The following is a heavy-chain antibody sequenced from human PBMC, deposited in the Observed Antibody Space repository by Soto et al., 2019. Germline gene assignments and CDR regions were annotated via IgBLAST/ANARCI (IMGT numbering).Heavy chain of an antibody. V-gene: IGHV3-21*01. CDR3: ARDQPGYSYGYGLGY. Sequence: GSLRLSCAASGFTFSSYSMNWVRQAPGKGLEWVSSISSSSSFIYYADSVKGRFTISRDNAKNSLYLQMNSLRAEDTAVYYCARDQPGYSYGYGLGYWGQGTLVTVSS. D-gene: IGHD5-18*01. CDR1: GFTFSSYS. CDR2: ISSSSSFI. J-gene: IGHJ4*02.